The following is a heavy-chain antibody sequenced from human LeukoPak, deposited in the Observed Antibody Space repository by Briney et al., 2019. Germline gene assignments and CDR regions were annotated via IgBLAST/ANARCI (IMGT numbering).Heavy chain of an antibody. Sequence: GESLKISCKTSGYIFTTYWISWVRQVPGKGLEWMGRIDPSDSYTNYSPSFQGHVTISVDKSISTAYLQWSSLKASDTAMYYCARYASYGTNWFDPWGQGTLVTVSS. V-gene: IGHV5-10-1*01. J-gene: IGHJ5*02. CDR2: IDPSDSYT. CDR1: GYIFTTYW. CDR3: ARYASYGTNWFDP. D-gene: IGHD3-16*01.